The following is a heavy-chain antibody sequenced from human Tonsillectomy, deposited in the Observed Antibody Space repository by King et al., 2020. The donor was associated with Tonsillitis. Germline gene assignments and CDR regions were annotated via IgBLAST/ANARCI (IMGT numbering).Heavy chain of an antibody. CDR1: GFTFSSYG. CDR2: ISYDGSNK. CDR3: RAGEANAFDI. D-gene: IGHD3-16*01. Sequence: VQLVESGGGVVQPGRSLRLSCAASGFTFSSYGIHWVRQAPGKGLEWVAVISYDGSNKYYADSVQGRFTISRDNSKNTLYLQMNSLRAEDTAVYYCRAGEANAFDIWGQGTMVTVSS. J-gene: IGHJ3*02. V-gene: IGHV3-30*03.